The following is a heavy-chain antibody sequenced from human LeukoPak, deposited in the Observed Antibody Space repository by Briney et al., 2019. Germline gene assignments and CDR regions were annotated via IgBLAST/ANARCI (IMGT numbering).Heavy chain of an antibody. V-gene: IGHV4-4*07. J-gene: IGHJ5*02. CDR2: IYTSGST. D-gene: IGHD6-19*01. CDR1: GGSISSYY. Sequence: SETLSLTGTVSGGSISSYYCSWIRQPAGKGLEWIGRIYTSGSTNYNPSLESRVTMSVDTSKNQFSLKLSSVTAADTAVYYCARGVAVAGLNWFDPWGQGTLVTVSS. CDR3: ARGVAVAGLNWFDP.